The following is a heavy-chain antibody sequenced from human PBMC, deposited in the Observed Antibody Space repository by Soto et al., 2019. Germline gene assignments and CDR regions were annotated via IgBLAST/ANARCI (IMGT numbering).Heavy chain of an antibody. CDR3: AHLEFSSGWYRNWFDP. CDR2: IYWDDDK. CDR1: GFSLSTSGVG. D-gene: IGHD6-19*01. V-gene: IGHV2-5*02. J-gene: IGHJ5*02. Sequence: QITLKESGPTLVKPTQTLTLTCTFSGFSLSTSGVGVGWIRQPPGKALEWLALIYWDDDKRYSPSLKSRLTITKDTSKNQVVLTMTNMDPVETATYYCAHLEFSSGWYRNWFDPWGQGTLVTVSS.